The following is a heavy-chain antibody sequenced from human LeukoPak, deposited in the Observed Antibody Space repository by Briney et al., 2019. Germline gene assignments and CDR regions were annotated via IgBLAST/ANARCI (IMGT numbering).Heavy chain of an antibody. J-gene: IGHJ5*02. CDR3: ARRSSGSYDGRFDP. D-gene: IGHD3-10*01. Sequence: SQTLSLTCTVSGDSISSGGYYWSWIRQLPGNGLEWIGYIYHSGGTYYNPSFESRLTISIDTSKNQFSLELTSVTAADTAVYYCARRSSGSYDGRFDPWGLGTLVTVSS. V-gene: IGHV4-31*03. CDR2: IYHSGGT. CDR1: GDSISSGGYY.